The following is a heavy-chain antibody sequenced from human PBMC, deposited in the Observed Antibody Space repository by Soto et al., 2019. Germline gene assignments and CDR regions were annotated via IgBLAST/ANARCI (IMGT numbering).Heavy chain of an antibody. CDR2: IKQDGSEK. CDR1: GFTFSSYW. J-gene: IGHJ4*02. D-gene: IGHD2-2*01. V-gene: IGHV3-7*01. Sequence: GGSLRLSCAASGFTFSSYWMSWVRQAPGKGLEWVANIKQDGSEKYYVDSVKGRFTISRDNAKNSLYLKMNSLRAEDTAVYYCARRDIVVVPAAGWWGTVYANLDYWGQGTLVTVSS. CDR3: ARRDIVVVPAAGWWGTVYANLDY.